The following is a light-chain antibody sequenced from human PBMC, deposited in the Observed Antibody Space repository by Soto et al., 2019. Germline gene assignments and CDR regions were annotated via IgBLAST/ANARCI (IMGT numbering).Light chain of an antibody. V-gene: IGKV1-27*01. CDR2: ATS. CDR1: QGIAPY. J-gene: IGKJ4*01. Sequence: DVQMTQSPSSLSAFVGDRVTITCRASQGIAPYLAWFPQKPGKVPKLLIYATSTLQSGVPSRFSGSGSGTDFTLPINSLQPEDVGTYYCQKYNSAPLTFGGGTKVEIK. CDR3: QKYNSAPLT.